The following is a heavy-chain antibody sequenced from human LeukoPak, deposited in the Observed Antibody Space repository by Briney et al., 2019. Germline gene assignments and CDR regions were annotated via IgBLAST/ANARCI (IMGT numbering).Heavy chain of an antibody. Sequence: SEALSLTCTVSGGSIIGSTSYWGWIRQPPGKRLDWIGIINYSGSTYYNPYLRSRVTISVDTSKNQFSLKLNSVTASDTAVYYCARGYDYWGQGTLVTVSS. CDR1: GGSIIGSTSY. CDR2: INYSGST. V-gene: IGHV4-39*01. CDR3: ARGYDY. J-gene: IGHJ4*02. D-gene: IGHD3-22*01.